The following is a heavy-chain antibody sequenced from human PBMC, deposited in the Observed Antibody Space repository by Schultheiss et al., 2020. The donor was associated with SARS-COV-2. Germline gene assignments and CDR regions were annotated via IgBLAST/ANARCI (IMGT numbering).Heavy chain of an antibody. CDR2: IIPIFGTA. CDR3: ARDGGGSRRFDP. CDR1: GGTFSSYA. D-gene: IGHD3-16*01. V-gene: IGHV1-69*13. J-gene: IGHJ5*02. Sequence: SVKVSCKASGGTFSSYAISWVRQAPGQGLEWMGGIIPIFGTANYAQKFQGRVTITADESTSTAYMELSSLRSEDTAVYYCARDGGGSRRFDPWGQGTLVTVSS.